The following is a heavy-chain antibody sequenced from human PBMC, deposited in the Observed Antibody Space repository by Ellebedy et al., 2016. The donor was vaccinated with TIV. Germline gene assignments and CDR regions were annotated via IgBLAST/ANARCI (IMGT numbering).Heavy chain of an antibody. CDR1: GFTFNSYA. J-gene: IGHJ4*02. Sequence: GESLKISCAASGFTFNSYAMSWVRQAPGKGLEWVSTISHTGSRTYYANSMEGRFIISRDNSKKTLYLQMNSLRAEDTAVYYCAKGRGGGSDSSAPRYYFDYWGLGTLVTVSS. CDR2: ISHTGSRT. D-gene: IGHD3-22*01. CDR3: AKGRGGGSDSSAPRYYFDY. V-gene: IGHV3-23*01.